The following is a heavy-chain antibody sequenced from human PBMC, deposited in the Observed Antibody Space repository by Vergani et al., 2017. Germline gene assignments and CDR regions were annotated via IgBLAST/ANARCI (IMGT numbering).Heavy chain of an antibody. V-gene: IGHV6-1*01. J-gene: IGHJ6*02. CDR1: GDTISDNIAA. Sequence: QVRLQQSGPGLVKPSQTLSLTCAISGDTISDNIAAWNWVRQSPSRGLEWLGRTYYRSKWYRDYVVSLKSRITINPDKSKNQFSLHLNTVTPGDTAVYYCTKAHTHLYAGAGMEVLDDGTTVTVAS. CDR3: TKAHTHLYAGAGMEV. CDR2: TYYRSKWYR. D-gene: IGHD2-2*01.